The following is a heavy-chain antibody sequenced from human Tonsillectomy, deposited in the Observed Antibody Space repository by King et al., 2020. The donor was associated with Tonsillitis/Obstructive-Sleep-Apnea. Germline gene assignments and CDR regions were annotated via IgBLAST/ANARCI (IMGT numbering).Heavy chain of an antibody. V-gene: IGHV3-48*03. D-gene: IGHD1-26*01. J-gene: IGHJ4*02. CDR1: GFTLSNYE. CDR2: FSSSGSTI. CDR3: ARDVSGVGATPDY. Sequence: VQLVESGGGLVQPGGSLRLSCAASGFTLSNYEMNWVRQAPGKGLEWVSYFSSSGSTIYYADSVKGRFTISRDNARSSVYLQMNSLRADDTAVYYCARDVSGVGATPDYWGQGTLVTVFS.